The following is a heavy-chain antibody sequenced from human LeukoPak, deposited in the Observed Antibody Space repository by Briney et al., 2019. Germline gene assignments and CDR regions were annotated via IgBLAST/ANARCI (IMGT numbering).Heavy chain of an antibody. V-gene: IGHV3-33*01. CDR1: GFTFSSYA. Sequence: GGSLRLSCAASGFTFSSYAMHWVRQAPGKGLEWVAVIWYDGSNEYYADSVKGRFTISRDNSKNTLYLQMNSLRAEDTAVYYCARDEGYYDSSGYYYDPGPLEYSGQGSLVTVSS. D-gene: IGHD3-22*01. CDR2: IWYDGSNE. J-gene: IGHJ4*02. CDR3: ARDEGYYDSSGYYYDPGPLEY.